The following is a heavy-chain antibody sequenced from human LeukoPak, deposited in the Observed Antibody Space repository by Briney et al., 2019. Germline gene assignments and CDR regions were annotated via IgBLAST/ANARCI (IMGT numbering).Heavy chain of an antibody. Sequence: ASVKVSCRASGYTFTNSDINWVRQAPGQGLEWMGWMNPNSGKTGYARKFQGRVTFTRNSSINTAYMDLSSLRSDDTAVYYCARGVRCSDFYYYMDVWGQGTTVTVSS. CDR2: MNPNSGKT. V-gene: IGHV1-8*03. CDR1: GYTFTNSD. J-gene: IGHJ6*03. CDR3: ARGVRCSDFYYYMDV. D-gene: IGHD3-3*01.